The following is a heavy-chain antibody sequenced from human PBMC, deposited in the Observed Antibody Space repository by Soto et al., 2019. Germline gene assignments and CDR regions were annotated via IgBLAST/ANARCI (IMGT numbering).Heavy chain of an antibody. J-gene: IGHJ4*02. CDR1: GFTFKTYS. D-gene: IGHD4-17*01. CDR2: ISSSSSTI. CDR3: ARDSVTTVTTRGFDS. Sequence: EEQLVDSGGGLVQPGGSLRLSCVASGFTFKTYSMNWVRQATGKGLVWVSYISSSSSTIYYTDSVKGRFTISRDNATNSLYLQINSLRDEDTAGYYCARDSVTTVTTRGFDSWGQGTLVTVSS. V-gene: IGHV3-48*02.